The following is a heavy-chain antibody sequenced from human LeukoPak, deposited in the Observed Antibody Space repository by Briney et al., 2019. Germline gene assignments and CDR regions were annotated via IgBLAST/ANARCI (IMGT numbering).Heavy chain of an antibody. CDR2: IYYSGST. D-gene: IGHD6-13*01. J-gene: IGHJ4*02. CDR3: ARGIIPRYRLQQLVSHYFDY. Sequence: SETLSLTCTVSGGSISSSSYYWGWIRQSPGKGLEWIGSIYYSGSTNYNPSLKSRVTISVDTSKNQFSLKLSSVTAADTAVYYCARGIIPRYRLQQLVSHYFDYWGQGTLVTVSS. CDR1: GGSISSSSYY. V-gene: IGHV4-39*07.